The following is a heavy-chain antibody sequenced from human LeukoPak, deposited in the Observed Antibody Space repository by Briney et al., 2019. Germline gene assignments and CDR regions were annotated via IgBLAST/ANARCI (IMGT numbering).Heavy chain of an antibody. CDR3: AADLIAVAGSWY. CDR2: VVAGSGST. CDR1: GFTFTSSA. J-gene: IGHJ4*02. D-gene: IGHD6-19*01. V-gene: IGHV1-58*02. Sequence: ASVRVSCKASGFTFTSSAMQWVRQARGQPLEWIGWVVAGSGSTNYAQKFQQRVTITRDMSTRTDYMELSGLRTEDTAVYYCAADLIAVAGSWYWGQGTLVTVSS.